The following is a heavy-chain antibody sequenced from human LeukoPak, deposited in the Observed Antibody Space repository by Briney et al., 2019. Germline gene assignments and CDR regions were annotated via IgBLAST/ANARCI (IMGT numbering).Heavy chain of an antibody. CDR2: ISTDGSIT. CDR3: ASEGSYDSRNSYIPDC. V-gene: IGHV3-74*01. J-gene: IGHJ4*02. D-gene: IGHD3-10*01. Sequence: PGRSLRLSCAASGFTFSSFWMHWVRQAPGKGLVWVSRISTDGSITNYADSVKGRFTISRDNAKNTLYLQMNSLRAEDTAVYYCASEGSYDSRNSYIPDCWGQGTLVTVSS. CDR1: GFTFSSFW.